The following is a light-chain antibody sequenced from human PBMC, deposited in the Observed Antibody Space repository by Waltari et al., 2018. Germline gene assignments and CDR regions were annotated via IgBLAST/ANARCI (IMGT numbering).Light chain of an antibody. V-gene: IGKV1-39*01. CDR1: QTFSIS. CDR2: AAS. Sequence: DIQMTQSPSSLSASVGARVTISCRASQTFSISLNWFQPKPGKAPKLLLFAASSLQSGVPSRFSGSGSGTDFTLTISSLQPEDFATYYCQHSYSTPPFTFGPGTKVDIK. J-gene: IGKJ3*01. CDR3: QHSYSTPPFT.